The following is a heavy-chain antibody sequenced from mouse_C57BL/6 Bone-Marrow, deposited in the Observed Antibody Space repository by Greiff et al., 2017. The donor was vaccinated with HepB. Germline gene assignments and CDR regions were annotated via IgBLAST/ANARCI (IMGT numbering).Heavy chain of an antibody. V-gene: IGHV14-4*01. D-gene: IGHD2-2*01. CDR1: GFNIKDDY. J-gene: IGHJ2*01. Sequence: VQLQQSGAELVRPGASVKLSCTASGFNIKDDYMHWVKQRPEQGLEWIGWIDPENGDTEYASKFQGKATITADTSSNTAYLQLSSLTSEDTAVYYCINYYCYDEVYFDYGGQGTTLTVSA. CDR2: IDPENGDT. CDR3: INYYCYDEVYFDY.